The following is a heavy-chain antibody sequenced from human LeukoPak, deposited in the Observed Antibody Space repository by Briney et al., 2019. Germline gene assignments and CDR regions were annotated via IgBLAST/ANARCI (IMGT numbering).Heavy chain of an antibody. CDR3: APERDRGQPYYYGMDV. CDR1: GFTFSSNA. D-gene: IGHD3-10*01. J-gene: IGHJ6*02. CDR2: ISGSGGST. V-gene: IGHV3-23*01. Sequence: GGSLRLSCAASGFTFSSNAMSWVRQAPGKGLEWVSAISGSGGSTYYADSVKGRFTISRDNSKNTLYLQMNSLRAEDTAVYYCAPERDRGQPYYYGMDVWGQGTTVTVSS.